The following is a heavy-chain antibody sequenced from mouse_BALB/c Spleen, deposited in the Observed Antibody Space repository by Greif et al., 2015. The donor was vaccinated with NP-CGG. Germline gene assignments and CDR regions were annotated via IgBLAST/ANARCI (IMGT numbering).Heavy chain of an antibody. CDR1: GFSLTSYG. V-gene: IGHV2-3*01. CDR2: IWGDGST. Sequence: VKVVESGPGLVAPSQSLSITCTVSGFSLTSYGVSWVRQPPGKGLEWLGVIWGDGSTNYHSALISRLSISKDNSKSQVFLKLNSLQTDDTATYYCAKGGSYYYGSSPYYYAMDYWGQGTSVTVSS. CDR3: AKGGSYYYGSSPYYYAMDY. D-gene: IGHD1-1*01. J-gene: IGHJ4*01.